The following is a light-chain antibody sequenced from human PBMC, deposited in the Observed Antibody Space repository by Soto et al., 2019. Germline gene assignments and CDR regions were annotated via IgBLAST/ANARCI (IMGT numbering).Light chain of an antibody. CDR1: QGISSY. V-gene: IGKV1D-8*01. J-gene: IGKJ1*01. Sequence: VIMMTQSPSLLSSSQGDRVTICYRMSQGISSYLAWYQQKPGKAPELLSYAASTCDSGIPPRFSGSGSGTDFTLTIRTLQSEDFEVYYCRQYTNWPRTFAQGNMV. CDR3: RQYTNWPRT. CDR2: AAS.